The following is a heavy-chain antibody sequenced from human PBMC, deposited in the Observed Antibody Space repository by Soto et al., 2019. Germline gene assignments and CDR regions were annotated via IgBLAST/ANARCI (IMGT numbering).Heavy chain of an antibody. CDR2: INPNDNST. J-gene: IGHJ4*02. CDR3: ARDVVDHYFDY. Sequence: QVQLVQSGAEVKTPGASVKISCKASGFTFSTNNMHWLRQAPGQGLEWMGIINPNDNSTTNAEKFQGRVTMTSDTSTSTVYMELSSLRSEDTAFYYCARDVVDHYFDYWGQGTLVTVSS. CDR1: GFTFSTNN. V-gene: IGHV1-46*01.